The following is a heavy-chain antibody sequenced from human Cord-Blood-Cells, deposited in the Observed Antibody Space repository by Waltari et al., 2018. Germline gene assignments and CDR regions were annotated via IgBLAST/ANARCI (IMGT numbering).Heavy chain of an antibody. J-gene: IGHJ4*02. D-gene: IGHD7-27*01. CDR2: MNPNSGNT. V-gene: IGHV1-8*03. Sequence: QVQLVQSGAEVKKPGASVNVSCTASRYTFTSSDFNWVRQATGQGLEWMGWMNPNSGNTGYAQKFQGRVTITRNTSISTAYMELSSLRSEDTAVYYCARSKLPGVGDYWGQGTLVTVSS. CDR1: RYTFTSSD. CDR3: ARSKLPGVGDY.